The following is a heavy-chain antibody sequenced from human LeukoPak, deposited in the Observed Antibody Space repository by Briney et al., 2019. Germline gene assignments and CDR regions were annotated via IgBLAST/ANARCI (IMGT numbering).Heavy chain of an antibody. CDR1: GGSISSYY. J-gene: IGHJ4*02. CDR3: ARILSWGGYSYGAFDY. Sequence: SETLSLTCTVSGGSISSYYWSWIRQPAGKGLEWIGYIYTSGSTNYNPSLKSRVTISVDTSKNQFSLKLSSVTAADTAVYYCARILSWGGYSYGAFDYWGQGTLVTVSS. V-gene: IGHV4-4*09. D-gene: IGHD5-18*01. CDR2: IYTSGST.